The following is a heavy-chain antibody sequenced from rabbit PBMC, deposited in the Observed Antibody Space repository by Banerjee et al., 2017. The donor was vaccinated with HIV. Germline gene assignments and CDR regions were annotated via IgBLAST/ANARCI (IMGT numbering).Heavy chain of an antibody. Sequence: QEQLKESGGDLVRPEGSLTLTCTASGFSFSSSYWIYWVRQAPGKGLEWIGYINTGSGSTGFASWAKGRFTVSKTSSATLTLQINSLTAADPATYFCARTDVSSAWGYYFVLWGQGTLVTVS. J-gene: IGHJ4*01. CDR2: INTGSGST. V-gene: IGHV1S45*01. D-gene: IGHD4-1*01. CDR3: ARTDVSSAWGYYFVL. CDR1: GFSFSSSYW.